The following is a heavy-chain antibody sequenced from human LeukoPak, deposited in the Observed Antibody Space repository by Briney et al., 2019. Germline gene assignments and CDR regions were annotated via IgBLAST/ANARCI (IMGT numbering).Heavy chain of an antibody. CDR2: INHSGST. J-gene: IGHJ4*02. CDR1: GGSFSDYY. Sequence: SETLSLTCAVYGGSFSDYYWSWIRQPPGKGLEWIGEINHSGSTNYNPSLKSRVTISVDTSKNQFSLKLSSVTAADTAVYYCARGGRSSGWYIDYWGQGTLVTVSS. V-gene: IGHV4-34*01. D-gene: IGHD6-19*01. CDR3: ARGGRSSGWYIDY.